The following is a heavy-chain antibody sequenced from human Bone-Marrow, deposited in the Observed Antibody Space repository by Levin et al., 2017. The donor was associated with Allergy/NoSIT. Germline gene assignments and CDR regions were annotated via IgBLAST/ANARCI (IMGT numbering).Heavy chain of an antibody. D-gene: IGHD3-22*01. CDR1: DFSFSDYP. J-gene: IGHJ5*02. V-gene: IGHV3-30*14. CDR3: ASAERIVLLSSGYLNS. CDR2: ISYDGSDK. Sequence: PGGSLRLSCAASDFSFSDYPMHWVRQAPGKGLEWVAVISYDGSDKYYADSVQGRFTISRDNSKKSLDLRMNSLRGDDTAMYYCASAERIVLLSSGYLNSWGQGTLVTVSS.